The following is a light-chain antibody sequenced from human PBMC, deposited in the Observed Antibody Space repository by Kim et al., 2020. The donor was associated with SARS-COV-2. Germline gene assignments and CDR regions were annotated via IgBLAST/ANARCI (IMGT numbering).Light chain of an antibody. Sequence: QSALTQPASVSGSPGQSITISCTGTSSDVDGYNYVSWYQQYPGKAPKLMIYGVSNRPSGVSHRFSGSKSGNTASLTISGLQAEDEADYYCNSYTSSKRGWVFGGGTKLTVL. V-gene: IGLV2-14*03. CDR2: GVS. CDR3: NSYTSSKRGWV. CDR1: SSDVDGYNY. J-gene: IGLJ3*02.